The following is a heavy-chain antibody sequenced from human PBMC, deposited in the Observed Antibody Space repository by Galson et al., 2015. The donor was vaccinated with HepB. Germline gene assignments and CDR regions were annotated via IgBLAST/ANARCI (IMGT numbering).Heavy chain of an antibody. CDR1: GFTFSSYD. Sequence: SLRLSCAASGFTFSSYDMHWVRQATGKGLEWVSAIGTAGDTYYPGSVKGRFTISREDAKNSLYLQMNSLRAGDTAVYYCARGASDYGDLDAFDIWGQGTMVTVSS. J-gene: IGHJ3*02. V-gene: IGHV3-13*04. CDR2: IGTAGDT. CDR3: ARGASDYGDLDAFDI. D-gene: IGHD4-17*01.